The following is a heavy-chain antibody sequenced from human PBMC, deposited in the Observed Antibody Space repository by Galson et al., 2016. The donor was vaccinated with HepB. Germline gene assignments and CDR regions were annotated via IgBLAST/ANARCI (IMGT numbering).Heavy chain of an antibody. CDR2: INPSGGST. CDR3: ALTDPNPTMSLG. CDR1: GYALTTYY. J-gene: IGHJ4*02. V-gene: IGHV1-46*01. D-gene: IGHD3-10*02. Sequence: SVKVSCKASGYALTTYYIHWVRQAPGQGPEWMGIINPSGGSTTYAQRFQGRVTMTRDTSTSTVYMELSGLRADDTAVYYCALTDPNPTMSLGWGQGTLVTVSS.